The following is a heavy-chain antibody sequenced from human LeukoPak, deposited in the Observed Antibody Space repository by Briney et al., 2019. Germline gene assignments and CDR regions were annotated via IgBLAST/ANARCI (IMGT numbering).Heavy chain of an antibody. CDR3: ARELISMYTVMLSPAFDI. CDR2: INPSGGSA. D-gene: IGHD3-16*01. Sequence: ASVKVSCKASGYTFTSYYIHWVRQAPGQGLYWMGIINPSGGSATYAQKFQGRVTMTRDTSTSTVYMELSSLRSEDTAVYYCARELISMYTVMLSPAFDIWGQGTMVTVSS. J-gene: IGHJ3*02. V-gene: IGHV1-46*01. CDR1: GYTFTSYY.